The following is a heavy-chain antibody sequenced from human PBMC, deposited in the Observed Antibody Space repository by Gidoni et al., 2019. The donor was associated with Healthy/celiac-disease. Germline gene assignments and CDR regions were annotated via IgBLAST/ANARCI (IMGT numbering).Heavy chain of an antibody. CDR3: ARLSTGYSSSWYPGGIDY. CDR1: GFTVSSNY. J-gene: IGHJ4*02. V-gene: IGHV3-66*04. D-gene: IGHD6-13*01. Sequence: QPGGSLRLSCAASGFTVSSNYMSWVRQAPGKGLEWVSVIYSGGSTYYADSVKGRFTISRDNSKNTLYLQMNSLRAEDTAVYYCARLSTGYSSSWYPGGIDYWGQGTLVTVSS. CDR2: IYSGGST.